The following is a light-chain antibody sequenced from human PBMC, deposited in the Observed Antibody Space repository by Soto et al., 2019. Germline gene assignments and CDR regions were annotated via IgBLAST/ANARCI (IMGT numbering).Light chain of an antibody. CDR2: GAS. J-gene: IGKJ5*01. V-gene: IGKV3-15*01. CDR3: QQHTDWPPIT. CDR1: QSVNTK. Sequence: EIVMTQSPATLSVSPGERVTLSCRASQSVNTKLAWYQQKPGQPPRLLIYGASTRATGVQARFSGSGSGTDFILPISSLQSEDFAVYYCQQHTDWPPITFGQGTRLEIK.